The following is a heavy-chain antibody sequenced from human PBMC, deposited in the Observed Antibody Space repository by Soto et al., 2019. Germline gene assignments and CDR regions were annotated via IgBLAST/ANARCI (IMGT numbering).Heavy chain of an antibody. Sequence: GGSLRLSCAASGFTFSTYWMHWIRQVPGKGLEWVSRINSDASHTYYADSVKGRFTISRDNAKNTLHLEMNSLRAEDTAVYYCTKRRSARPGFDAFDLWGQGTMVTVSS. D-gene: IGHD1-1*01. CDR3: TKRRSARPGFDAFDL. CDR2: INSDASHT. CDR1: GFTFSTYW. V-gene: IGHV3-74*01. J-gene: IGHJ3*01.